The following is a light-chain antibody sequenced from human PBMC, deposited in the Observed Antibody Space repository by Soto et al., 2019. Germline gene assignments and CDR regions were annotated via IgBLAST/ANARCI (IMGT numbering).Light chain of an antibody. V-gene: IGLV2-14*01. CDR3: SSYPSSSTPWL. CDR2: DVS. CDR1: SSDVGGYNY. Sequence: QSALTQPASVSGSPGQSITISCTGTSSDVGGYNYVSWYQQHPGKAPKLMIYDVSDRPSGVSNRFSGSKSGNTAYLTISGLQAEDEADYYCSSYPSSSTPWLFGTGTKLAVL. J-gene: IGLJ1*01.